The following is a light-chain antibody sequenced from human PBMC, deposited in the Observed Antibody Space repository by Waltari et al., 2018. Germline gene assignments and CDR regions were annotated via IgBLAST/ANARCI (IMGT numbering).Light chain of an antibody. CDR1: NSNNGSNV. CDR2: HNT. V-gene: IGLV1-44*01. Sequence: QSALTQPPSASGTPGQTVTIFCSGGNSNNGSNVVNWYQQVPGTAPKLRSYHNTVRPSGVPDRFSGSKSGTSASLAISGLQSDDEGDYYCATWDDRLTGVVFGGGTQVTVL. J-gene: IGLJ2*01. CDR3: ATWDDRLTGVV.